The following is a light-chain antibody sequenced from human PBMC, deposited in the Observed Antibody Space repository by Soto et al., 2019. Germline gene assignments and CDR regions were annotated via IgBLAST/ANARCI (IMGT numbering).Light chain of an antibody. CDR3: QKHDGVPL. Sequence: GDKLGIRCRASEKINKWLAWYQQQPGKAPTLLIYDASDLETGVPSRFSGGGSGTFFSFSINSLPPEDIATYYCQKHDGVPLFGPGTKVDI. CDR1: EKINKW. CDR2: DAS. V-gene: IGKV1-33*01. J-gene: IGKJ3*01.